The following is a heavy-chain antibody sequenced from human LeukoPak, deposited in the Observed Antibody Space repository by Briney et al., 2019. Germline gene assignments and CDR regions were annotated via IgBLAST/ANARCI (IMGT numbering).Heavy chain of an antibody. CDR3: ARAPNIGYNSGWFGY. J-gene: IGHJ4*02. D-gene: IGHD6-19*01. Sequence: SETLSLTCAVYGGSFSGYYWSWIRQPPGKGLEWIGEINHSGSTNYNPSLKSRVTISVDTSKNQFSLKLSSVTAADTAVYYCARAPNIGYNSGWFGYWGQGTLVTVSS. CDR2: INHSGST. CDR1: GGSFSGYY. V-gene: IGHV4-34*01.